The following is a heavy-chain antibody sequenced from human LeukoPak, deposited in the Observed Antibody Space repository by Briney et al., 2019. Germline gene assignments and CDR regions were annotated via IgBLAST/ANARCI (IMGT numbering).Heavy chain of an antibody. CDR1: GGSISSYY. D-gene: IGHD3-10*01. CDR3: ARSLYYGSGSYDY. J-gene: IGHJ4*02. CDR2: IYYSGST. Sequence: SETLSLTCTVSGGSISSYYWSWIRRPPGKGLEWIGYIYYSGSTNYNPSLKSRVTISVDTSKNQFSLKLSSVTAADTAVYYCARSLYYGSGSYDYWGQGTLVTVSS. V-gene: IGHV4-59*01.